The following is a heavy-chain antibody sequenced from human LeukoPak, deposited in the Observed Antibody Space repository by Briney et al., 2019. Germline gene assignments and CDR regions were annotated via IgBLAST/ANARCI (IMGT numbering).Heavy chain of an antibody. CDR3: ARETMVRGVSAFDI. Sequence: GGSLRLSCAASGFTFSSYWMSWVRQAPGKGLEWVANIKEHGSEKYYVDSVKGRFTIFRDNAKNSLYLQMNSLRAEDTAVYYCARETMVRGVSAFDIWGQGTMVTVSS. CDR1: GFTFSSYW. V-gene: IGHV3-7*01. CDR2: IKEHGSEK. D-gene: IGHD3-10*01. J-gene: IGHJ3*02.